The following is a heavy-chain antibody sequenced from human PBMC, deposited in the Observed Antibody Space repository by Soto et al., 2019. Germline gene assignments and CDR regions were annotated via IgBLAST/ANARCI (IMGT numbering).Heavy chain of an antibody. J-gene: IGHJ4*02. D-gene: IGHD5-12*01. Sequence: QVQLVESGGGVVQPGRSLRLSCAASGFTFSSYDMHWVRQAPGKGLEWVAVISYDGSNKYYADSVKGRFTISRDNSKNTLYLQMNSLRAEDTAEYYCAKEYSGYDHFDYWGQGTLVTVSS. CDR1: GFTFSSYD. V-gene: IGHV3-30*18. CDR2: ISYDGSNK. CDR3: AKEYSGYDHFDY.